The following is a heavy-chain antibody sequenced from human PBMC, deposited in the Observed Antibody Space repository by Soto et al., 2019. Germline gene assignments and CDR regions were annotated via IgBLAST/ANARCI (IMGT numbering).Heavy chain of an antibody. CDR2: IYKSATT. Sequence: TLPLTCFVSGESISSVDYFWAWMRQPPGQALEYIGYIYKSATTYYNPSFESRVAISLDTSKSQFSLNVNPVTSADTAVYFCARGRYCLTGRCFPNWFDSWGQGTLVTVSS. D-gene: IGHD2-15*01. J-gene: IGHJ5*01. CDR3: ARGRYCLTGRCFPNWFDS. CDR1: GESISSVDYF. V-gene: IGHV4-30-4*01.